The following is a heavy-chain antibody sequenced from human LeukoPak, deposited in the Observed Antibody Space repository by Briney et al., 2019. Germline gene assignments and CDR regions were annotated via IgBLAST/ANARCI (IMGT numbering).Heavy chain of an antibody. CDR1: GYTFTSYG. J-gene: IGHJ4*02. CDR3: ATCRDGYPEGCYFDY. Sequence: GASVKVSCKASGYTFTSYGISWVRQAPGQGLEWMGWISAYNGNTNYAQKLQGRVTMTRNTSISTAYMELSSLRFEDTAVYYCATCRDGYPEGCYFDYWGQGTLVTVSS. V-gene: IGHV1-18*01. D-gene: IGHD5-24*01. CDR2: ISAYNGNT.